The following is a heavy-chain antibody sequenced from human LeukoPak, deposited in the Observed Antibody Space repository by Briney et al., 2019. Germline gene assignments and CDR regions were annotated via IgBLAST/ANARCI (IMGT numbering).Heavy chain of an antibody. CDR3: VKGDIVVVPAAFDY. CDR1: GFTFSSHA. Sequence: GGSLRLSCSASGFTFSSHAMHRVRQAPGKGLEYVSAISSNGGSTYYADSVKGRFTISRDNSKNTLYLQMSSLRAEDTAVYYCVKGDIVVVPAAFDYWGQGTLVTVSS. J-gene: IGHJ4*02. D-gene: IGHD2-2*01. V-gene: IGHV3-64D*06. CDR2: ISSNGGST.